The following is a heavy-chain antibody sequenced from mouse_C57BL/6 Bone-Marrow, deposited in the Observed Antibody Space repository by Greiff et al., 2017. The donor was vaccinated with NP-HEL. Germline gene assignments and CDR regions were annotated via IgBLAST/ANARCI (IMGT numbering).Heavy chain of an antibody. D-gene: IGHD2-5*01. Sequence: VKLMESGPGLVQPSQSLSITCTVSGFSLTSYGVHWVRQSPGKGLEWLGVIWRGGSTDYNAAFMSRLSITKDNSKSQVFFKMNSLQADDTAIYYCAKRDYYSKEDYAMDYWGQGTSVTVSS. CDR3: AKRDYYSKEDYAMDY. V-gene: IGHV2-5*01. CDR1: GFSLTSYG. CDR2: IWRGGST. J-gene: IGHJ4*01.